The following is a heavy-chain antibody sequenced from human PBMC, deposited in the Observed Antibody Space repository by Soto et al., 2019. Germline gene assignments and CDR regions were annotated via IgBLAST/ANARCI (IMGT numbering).Heavy chain of an antibody. D-gene: IGHD3-9*01. CDR2: IYYSGTT. CDR3: ARYVNPYDTAVWFDP. V-gene: IGHV4-59*01. Sequence: SSETLSLTCAVYGGSFSGYFWSWIRQPPGKGLEWIGCIYYSGTTNYNSSLKSRVTISLDTSKNQFSLRLRSVTAADTAVYYCARYVNPYDTAVWFDPWGQGTLVTVSS. J-gene: IGHJ5*02. CDR1: GGSFSGYF.